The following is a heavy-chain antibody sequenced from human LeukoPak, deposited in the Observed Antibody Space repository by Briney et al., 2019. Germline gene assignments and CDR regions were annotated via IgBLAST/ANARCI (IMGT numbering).Heavy chain of an antibody. CDR1: GFTFSSHA. CDR2: IRGSDGST. Sequence: PGGSLRLSCSASGFTFSSHAMTWVRQAPDKGLEWVSAIRGSDGSTYYADSVKGRFTIPRDDSQNTLYLQMNSLSAEDTNVYYCAKVESSGGATCYALDYWGQGTLVTVSS. V-gene: IGHV3-23*01. J-gene: IGHJ4*02. D-gene: IGHD2-2*01. CDR3: AKVESSGGATCYALDY.